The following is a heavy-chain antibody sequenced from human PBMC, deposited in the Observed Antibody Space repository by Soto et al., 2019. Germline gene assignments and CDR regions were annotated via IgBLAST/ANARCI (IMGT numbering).Heavy chain of an antibody. CDR1: GGSISSPIW. V-gene: IGHV4-4*02. Sequence: SETLSLTCAVSGGSISSPIWWSWVRQPPGKGLEWIGEIYHSGSTNYNPSLKSRVTISVDKSKNQFSLKLSSGTAADPAVYYCGRLVYSDSNRIYSSHYWGQGTLVTVS. CDR3: GRLVYSDSNRIYSSHY. CDR2: IYHSGST. J-gene: IGHJ4*02. D-gene: IGHD4-17*01.